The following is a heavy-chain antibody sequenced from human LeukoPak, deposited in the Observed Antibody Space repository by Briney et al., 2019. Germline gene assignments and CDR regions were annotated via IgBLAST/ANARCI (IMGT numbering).Heavy chain of an antibody. V-gene: IGHV3-7*03. J-gene: IGHJ4*02. CDR2: IKYDGSEQ. D-gene: IGHD2-21*01. CDR1: GFALSGYW. Sequence: GGSLRLSCAASGFALSGYWMSWVRQAPGKGLESVSNIKYDGSEQDYVDSVRGRFPISKDKSESSLYLQMNSLRAEDRAVYYCASEGVEGIVVALDYWGQGTLVAVSS. CDR3: ASEGVEGIVVALDY.